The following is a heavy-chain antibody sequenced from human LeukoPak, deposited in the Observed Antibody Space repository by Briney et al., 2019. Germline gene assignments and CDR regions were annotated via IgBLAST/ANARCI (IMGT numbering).Heavy chain of an antibody. CDR1: GLAFSSYS. V-gene: IGHV3-21*01. D-gene: IGHD2-2*01. CDR3: ASEYQQTLDY. J-gene: IGHJ4*02. CDR2: ISSGSSFK. Sequence: GGSLRLSCAASGLAFSSYSMNWVRQAPGKGLEWVSSISSGSSFKYYADSVKGRFTISRDNAKNSLYLQMSSLRAEDTAVYYCASEYQQTLDYWGEGALVIVSS.